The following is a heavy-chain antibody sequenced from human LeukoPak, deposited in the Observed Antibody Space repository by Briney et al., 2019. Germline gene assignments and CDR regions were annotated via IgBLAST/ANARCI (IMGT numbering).Heavy chain of an antibody. Sequence: PGGSLRLSCAASGFTFSSYSMNWVRQAPGKGLEWVSCISSSSSYIYYADSVKGRFTTSRDNAKNSLYLQMNSLRAEDTAIYYCARDYQYGYSTNWYHLAQIDYWGQGTLVTVSS. J-gene: IGHJ4*02. V-gene: IGHV3-21*01. CDR2: ISSSSSYI. CDR3: ARDYQYGYSTNWYHLAQIDY. D-gene: IGHD2/OR15-2a*01. CDR1: GFTFSSYS.